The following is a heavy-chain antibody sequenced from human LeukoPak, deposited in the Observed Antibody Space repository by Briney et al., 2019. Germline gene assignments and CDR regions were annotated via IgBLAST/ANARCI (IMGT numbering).Heavy chain of an antibody. CDR2: INPNSGGT. CDR3: ARDGASWRETRAAAFDI. V-gene: IGHV1-2*02. Sequence: ASVKVSCKASGYTFTGYYMHWVRQAPGQGLEWMGWINPNSGGTNYAQKFQGRVTMTRDTSISTAYMELSRLRSDDTAVYYCARDGASWRETRAAAFDIWGQGTMVTVSS. J-gene: IGHJ3*02. D-gene: IGHD2-2*01. CDR1: GYTFTGYY.